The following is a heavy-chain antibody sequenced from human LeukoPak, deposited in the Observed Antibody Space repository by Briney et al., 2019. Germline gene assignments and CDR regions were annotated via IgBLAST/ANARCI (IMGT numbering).Heavy chain of an antibody. CDR1: GGSISSSSYY. Sequence: SETLSLTCTVSGGSISSSSYYWGWIRQPPGKGLEWIGSIYYSGSTYYNPSLKSRVTISVDTSKNQFSLKLSSVTAADTAVYYCARHSMVKSSGSYKKADSSRNTPYWYFDLWGRGTLVTVSS. CDR2: IYYSGST. V-gene: IGHV4-39*07. CDR3: ARHSMVKSSGSYKKADSSRNTPYWYFDL. D-gene: IGHD3-10*01. J-gene: IGHJ2*01.